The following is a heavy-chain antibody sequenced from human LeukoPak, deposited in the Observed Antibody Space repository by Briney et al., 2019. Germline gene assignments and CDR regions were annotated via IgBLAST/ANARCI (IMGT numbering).Heavy chain of an antibody. CDR1: GFTFSSYA. Sequence: GGSLRLSCAASGFTFSSYAMSWVRQAPGKVLEWVSAISGSGGSTYYADSVKGRFTISRDNSKNTLYLQMNSLRAEDTAVYYCAKLGHHYYYDSSGYHFDYWGQGTLVTVSS. J-gene: IGHJ4*02. V-gene: IGHV3-23*01. CDR2: ISGSGGST. D-gene: IGHD3-22*01. CDR3: AKLGHHYYYDSSGYHFDY.